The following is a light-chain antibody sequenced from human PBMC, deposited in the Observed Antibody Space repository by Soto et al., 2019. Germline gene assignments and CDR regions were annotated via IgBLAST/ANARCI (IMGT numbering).Light chain of an antibody. CDR2: GAS. V-gene: IGKV3-20*01. Sequence: ELVLTQSPGTLSLSPGDRATLSCRSSQSAYSSYLSWYQQKPGQAPRLLIYGASNRATGIPDRFSGSGSGTDFTLTISALEPEDFAVYYCQQYGTSLFTFGGGTKVDIK. J-gene: IGKJ4*01. CDR1: QSAYSSY. CDR3: QQYGTSLFT.